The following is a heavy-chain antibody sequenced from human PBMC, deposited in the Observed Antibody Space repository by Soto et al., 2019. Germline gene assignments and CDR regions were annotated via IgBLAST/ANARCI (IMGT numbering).Heavy chain of an antibody. CDR1: GYTFINFD. J-gene: IGHJ5*02. Sequence: GASVKVACKASGYTFINFDISWVRQAAGQGLEWLGWMNPGSGKTGYASKFQGRVSMTRDASKGTSHLELSSLTSDDTAVYYCARMASAGTLNWFDPWGQGTLVTVSS. CDR2: MNPGSGKT. V-gene: IGHV1-8*02. D-gene: IGHD6-13*01. CDR3: ARMASAGTLNWFDP.